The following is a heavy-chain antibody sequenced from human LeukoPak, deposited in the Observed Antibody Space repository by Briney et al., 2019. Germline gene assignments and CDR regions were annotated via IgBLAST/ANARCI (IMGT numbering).Heavy chain of an antibody. CDR2: INHSGST. D-gene: IGHD3-10*01. J-gene: IGHJ5*02. V-gene: IGHV4-34*01. Sequence: SETLSLTCAVYGGSFSGYCWSWIRQPPGKGLEWIGEINHSGSTNYNPSLKSRVTISVDTSKNQFSLKLSSVTAADTAVYYCARRRGYYYGSGSSRTVNWFDPWGQGTLVTVSS. CDR3: ARRRGYYYGSGSSRTVNWFDP. CDR1: GGSFSGYC.